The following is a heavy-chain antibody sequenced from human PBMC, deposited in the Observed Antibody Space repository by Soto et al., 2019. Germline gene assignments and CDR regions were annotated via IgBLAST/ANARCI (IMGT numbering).Heavy chain of an antibody. CDR3: ETSLPLSHYDFWSGYIDY. V-gene: IGHV3-23*01. CDR2: ISGSVGTT. Sequence: PGGSLRLSCAASGFTFSSYAMSCVRQAPGKGLEWVSVISGSVGTTYYADSVKGRFTISRDNSKNTLYQQMNSLRAEDTAVYYCETSLPLSHYDFWSGYIDYWGQGTMVTVSS. J-gene: IGHJ4*02. CDR1: GFTFSSYA. D-gene: IGHD3-3*01.